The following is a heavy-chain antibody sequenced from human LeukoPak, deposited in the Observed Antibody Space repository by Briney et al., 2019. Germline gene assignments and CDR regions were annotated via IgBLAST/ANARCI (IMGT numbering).Heavy chain of an antibody. CDR1: GVPIGHFH. CDR2: VYYCGRT. D-gene: IGHD6-19*01. J-gene: IGHJ5*02. CDR3: ARDDMAVADAGYRWFDP. V-gene: IGHV4-59*12. Sequence: SETLSLTCTVSGVPIGHFHWSWLRQPPGKGLEGIGSVYYCGRTNYNPSLKSRVTISVDTSKNQFSLKVNYVTAADTAVYYCARDDMAVADAGYRWFDPWGQGILVTVSS.